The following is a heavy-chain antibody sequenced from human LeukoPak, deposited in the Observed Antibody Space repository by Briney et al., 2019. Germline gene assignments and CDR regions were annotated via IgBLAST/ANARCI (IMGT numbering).Heavy chain of an antibody. J-gene: IGHJ4*02. CDR1: GFTFSSYA. V-gene: IGHV3-30*04. CDR2: ISYDGSNK. Sequence: GGSLRLSCAASGFTFSSYAMHWVRQAPGKGLEWVAVISYDGSNKYYADSVKGRFTISRDNSKNTLYLQMNSLRAEDTAMYYCARETASSFYYWGQGTLVTVSS. CDR3: ARETASSFYY. D-gene: IGHD2-21*02.